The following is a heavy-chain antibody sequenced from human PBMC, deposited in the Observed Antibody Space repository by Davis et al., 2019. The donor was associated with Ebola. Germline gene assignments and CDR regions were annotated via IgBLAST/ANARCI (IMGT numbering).Heavy chain of an antibody. CDR3: ARASWATVGTRWFDP. CDR2: MNPNSGNT. Sequence: AASVKVSCKASRYTFTSYDINWLRQPTGQGFEWMGWMNPNSGNTGYAQKFQGRVTMTRDTSTSTAYMELSSLRSEDTAVYYCARASWATVGTRWFDPWGQGTLVTVSS. V-gene: IGHV1-8*01. D-gene: IGHD6-13*01. J-gene: IGHJ5*02. CDR1: RYTFTSYD.